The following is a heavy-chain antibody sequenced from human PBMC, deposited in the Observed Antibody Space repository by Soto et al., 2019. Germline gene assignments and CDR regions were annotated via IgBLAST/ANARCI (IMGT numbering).Heavy chain of an antibody. CDR1: GGSISSGGYY. D-gene: IGHD3-16*02. Sequence: QVQLQESGPGLVKPSQTLSLTCTVSGGSISSGGYYWSWIRQHPGKGLEWIGYIYYSGSTYYNPSLKSRVTISVDTSKNQFSLKLSSVTAADTAVYYCARDEGISFGGVIVSYGLDVWGQGTTVTVSS. CDR3: ARDEGISFGGVIVSYGLDV. J-gene: IGHJ6*02. V-gene: IGHV4-31*03. CDR2: IYYSGST.